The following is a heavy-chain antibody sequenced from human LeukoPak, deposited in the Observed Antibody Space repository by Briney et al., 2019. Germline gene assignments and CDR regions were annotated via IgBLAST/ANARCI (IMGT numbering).Heavy chain of an antibody. CDR3: ARYNWNDAGFDI. V-gene: IGHV3-33*01. CDR1: GFTFSSYG. D-gene: IGHD1-20*01. CDR2: IWYDGSNK. J-gene: IGHJ3*02. Sequence: GGSLRLSCAASGFTFSSYGMQWVRQARGKGLEWVAVIWYDGSNKDYADSVKGRFTISRDNSKNTLYLQMNSLRAEDTAVYYCARYNWNDAGFDIWGQGTLVTVSS.